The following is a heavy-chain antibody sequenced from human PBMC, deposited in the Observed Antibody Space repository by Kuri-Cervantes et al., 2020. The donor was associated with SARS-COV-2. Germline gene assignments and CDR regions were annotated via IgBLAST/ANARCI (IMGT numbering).Heavy chain of an antibody. CDR2: ILCGGSNK. J-gene: IGHJ3*02. CDR1: GYTFSSYA. CDR3: ARDIVPVGATYDTFDI. Sequence: SCKASGYTFSSYAMHWVRQAPGKGLEWVAVILCGGSNKYYADSVKGRFTISRDNSKNTLYLQVNSLRAEDTAVYYCARDIVPVGATYDTFDIWGQGTMVTVSS. V-gene: IGHV3-30-3*01. D-gene: IGHD1-26*01.